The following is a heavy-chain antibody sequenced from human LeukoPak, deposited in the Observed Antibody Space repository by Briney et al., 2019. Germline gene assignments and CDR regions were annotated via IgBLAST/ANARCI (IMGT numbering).Heavy chain of an antibody. CDR1: GYNFTTYW. J-gene: IGHJ4*02. V-gene: IGHV5-51*01. CDR2: IFPGDSDT. D-gene: IGHD1-1*01. Sequence: GEPLKISCKSSGYNFTTYWIGWRRQMPGKELEWMGTIFPGDSDTRYSPYFQGHVTFSTDKSINTAYLQWSSLKASDTAIYYCARFGTDNWRLMDYWGQGTLVSVSS. CDR3: ARFGTDNWRLMDY.